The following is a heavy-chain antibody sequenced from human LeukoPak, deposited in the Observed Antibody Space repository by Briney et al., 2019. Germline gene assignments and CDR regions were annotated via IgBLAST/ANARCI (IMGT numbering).Heavy chain of an antibody. Sequence: PSETLSLTCTVSGGSISSYYWGWLRQPPGKGLEWIGSIYYSGSTYYNPSLKSRVTISVDTSKNQFSLKLSSVTAADTAVYYCAGGDEYYFDYWGQGTLVTVSS. V-gene: IGHV4-39*01. CDR2: IYYSGST. J-gene: IGHJ4*02. D-gene: IGHD2-21*02. CDR3: AGGDEYYFDY. CDR1: GGSISSYY.